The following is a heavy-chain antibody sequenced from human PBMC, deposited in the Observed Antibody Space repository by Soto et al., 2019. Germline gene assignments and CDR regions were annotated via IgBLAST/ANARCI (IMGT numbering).Heavy chain of an antibody. CDR1: GFTFSSYS. D-gene: IGHD2-15*01. CDR3: ARPRWGGCTGGSCYSDS. J-gene: IGHJ4*02. V-gene: IGHV3-48*02. Sequence: EVQLVESGGGLVQPGGSLRLSCAASGFTFSSYSMNWVRQAPGKGLEWVSSISSSSSPIYYADSVKGRFTISRDNVKNSLYLTMDSLRDEDTAVYYCARPRWGGCTGGSCYSDSWGQGTLVTVSS. CDR2: ISSSSSPI.